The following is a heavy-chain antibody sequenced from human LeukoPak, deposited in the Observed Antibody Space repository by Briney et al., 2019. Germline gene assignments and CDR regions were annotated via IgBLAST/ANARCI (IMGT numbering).Heavy chain of an antibody. CDR2: ISAYNGNT. D-gene: IGHD4-17*01. Sequence: ASVKVFCKASGYTFTSYGISWVRQAPGQGLEWMGWISAYNGNTNYAQKLQGRVTMTTDTSTSTAYMELRSLRSDDTAVYYCARDYGDYPYNWFDPWGQGTLVTVSS. CDR3: ARDYGDYPYNWFDP. J-gene: IGHJ5*02. CDR1: GYTFTSYG. V-gene: IGHV1-18*01.